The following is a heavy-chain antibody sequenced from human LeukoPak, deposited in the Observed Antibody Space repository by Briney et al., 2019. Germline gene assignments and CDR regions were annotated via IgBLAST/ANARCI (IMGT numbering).Heavy chain of an antibody. J-gene: IGHJ4*02. CDR1: GGTFSSYA. CDR3: ARGGSMVY. D-gene: IGHD2-2*01. CDR2: IIPIFGTA. Sequence: SVKVSCKASGGTFSSYAISWVRQAPGQGLEWMGGIIPIFGTANYAQKFQGRVTMTRDTSTSTVYMELSSLRSEDTAVYYCARGGSMVYWGQGTLVTVSS. V-gene: IGHV1-69*05.